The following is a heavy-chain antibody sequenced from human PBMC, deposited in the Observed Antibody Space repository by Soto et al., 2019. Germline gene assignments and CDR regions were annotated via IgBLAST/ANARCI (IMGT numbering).Heavy chain of an antibody. J-gene: IGHJ5*02. CDR1: GYTFTSYG. CDR3: ASYNWNYNWFDP. V-gene: IGHV1-18*01. D-gene: IGHD1-7*01. CDR2: ISAYNGNT. Sequence: ASVKVSCKASGYTFTSYGISWVRQAPGQGLEWMGWISAYNGNTNYAQKLQGRVTMTTDTSTSTAYMELRSLRSDDTAVYYCASYNWNYNWFDPWGQGTLVTVSS.